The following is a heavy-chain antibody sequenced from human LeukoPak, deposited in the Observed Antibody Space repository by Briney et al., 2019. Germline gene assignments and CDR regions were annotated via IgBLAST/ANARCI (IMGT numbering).Heavy chain of an antibody. Sequence: ASVKVSCKASGYTFTSYDINWVRQATGQGLEWMGWMNPNSGNTGYAQKFQGRVTMTRNTSISTAYMELSSLRSEDTAVYYCAMRDYDILTGYYSGYNWFDPWGQGTLVTVPS. D-gene: IGHD3-9*01. CDR1: GYTFTSYD. V-gene: IGHV1-8*01. CDR3: AMRDYDILTGYYSGYNWFDP. CDR2: MNPNSGNT. J-gene: IGHJ5*02.